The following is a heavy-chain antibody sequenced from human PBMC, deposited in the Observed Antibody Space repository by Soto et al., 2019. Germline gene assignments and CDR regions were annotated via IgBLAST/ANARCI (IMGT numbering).Heavy chain of an antibody. J-gene: IGHJ6*03. Sequence: HPGGSLRLSCAASGFTVSSNYMSWVRQAPGKGLEWVSVIYSGGSTYYADSVKGRFTISRHNSKNTLYLQMNSLRAEDTAVYYCARQILGYCSGGSCRGGYMDVWGKGTTVTVSS. CDR2: IYSGGST. V-gene: IGHV3-53*04. CDR1: GFTVSSNY. D-gene: IGHD2-15*01. CDR3: ARQILGYCSGGSCRGGYMDV.